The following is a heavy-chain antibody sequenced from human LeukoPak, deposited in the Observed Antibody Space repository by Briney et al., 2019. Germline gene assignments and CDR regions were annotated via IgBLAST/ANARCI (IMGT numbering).Heavy chain of an antibody. CDR3: ARALRSPGDSGLDY. J-gene: IGHJ4*02. CDR1: GCTFSSNY. Sequence: GGSLRLSCAASGCTFSSNYMPWVRQAPGKGLVWVSRINIDGSDTTYADFVKGRITIPRDNAKNTLYLQMHSLRAEDTAVYYCARALRSPGDSGLDYWGQGALVTVSS. CDR2: INIDGSDT. V-gene: IGHV3-74*03. D-gene: IGHD3-10*01.